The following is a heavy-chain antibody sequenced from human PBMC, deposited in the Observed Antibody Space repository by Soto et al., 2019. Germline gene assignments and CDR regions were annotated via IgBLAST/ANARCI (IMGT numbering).Heavy chain of an antibody. CDR2: IYYSGST. V-gene: IGHV4-59*08. D-gene: IGHD5-12*01. CDR1: GGSISSYY. J-gene: IGHJ6*03. CDR3: ARHSEYSGYDFFDYYYMDV. Sequence: SETLSLTCTGSGGSISSYYWSWIRQPPGKGLEWIGYIYYSGSTNYNPSLKSRVTISVDTSKNQFSLKLSSVTAADTAVYYCARHSEYSGYDFFDYYYMDVWGKGTTVTVSS.